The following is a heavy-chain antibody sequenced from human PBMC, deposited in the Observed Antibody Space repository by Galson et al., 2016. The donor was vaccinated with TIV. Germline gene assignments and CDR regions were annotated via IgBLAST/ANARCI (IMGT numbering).Heavy chain of an antibody. CDR3: ARGPAENY. V-gene: IGHV1-69*04. CDR2: IIPILNIA. J-gene: IGHJ4*02. Sequence: SVKLSCKASGDTFSNYAISWVRQAPGQGLEWMGRIIPILNIANYAQEFQGRVTITADEPTSTVYMELNSLRSDDTAVYYCARGPAENYWGQGTLVTVSS. CDR1: GDTFSNYA.